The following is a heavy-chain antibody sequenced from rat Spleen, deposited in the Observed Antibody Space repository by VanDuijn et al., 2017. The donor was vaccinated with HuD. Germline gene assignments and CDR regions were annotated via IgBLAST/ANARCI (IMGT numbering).Heavy chain of an antibody. CDR2: IWGNGSP. CDR1: GFTFSNYY. J-gene: IGHJ3*01. V-gene: IGHV2-13*01. CDR3: TRTYGGYTSHWFAY. Sequence: VQLVESGGGLVQPGRSLKLSCAASGFTFSNYYMAWVRQPPGKGLEWMGVIWGNGSPNYNSALKSRLSISRDTSKSQVYLKMNSLQTEDTAIYFCTRTYGGYTSHWFAYWGQGTLVTVSS. D-gene: IGHD1-11*01.